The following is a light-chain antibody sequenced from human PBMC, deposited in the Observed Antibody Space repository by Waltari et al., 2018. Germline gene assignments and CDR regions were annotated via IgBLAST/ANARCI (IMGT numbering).Light chain of an antibody. Sequence: QSALTQPASVSGSLGQSITISCPGTSSDVGGYNFVSWYQQDPGKAPKLMISAVSNRPSGGANRFSGSKSGNTASLTISGLQAEDEADYYCSSHTTSSIWVFGGGTKVTVL. CDR2: AVS. CDR1: SSDVGGYNF. CDR3: SSHTTSSIWV. J-gene: IGLJ3*02. V-gene: IGLV2-14*01.